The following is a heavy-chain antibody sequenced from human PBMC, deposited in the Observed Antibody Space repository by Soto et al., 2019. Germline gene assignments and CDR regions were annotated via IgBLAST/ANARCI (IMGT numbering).Heavy chain of an antibody. CDR1: GASISSGSFY. Sequence: QLQLQESGPGLVKPSETLSLTCTVSGASISSGSFYWGWIRQPPGKGLEWIGSIFYNVNTYYNPSLTSRVTISVDTSSNHFSLTLSSVTAADAAVYYCAGLHTYQRDWKGYHSFDLDVWGHGTTVTVSS. D-gene: IGHD3-22*01. CDR2: IFYNVNT. CDR3: AGLHTYQRDWKGYHSFDLDV. J-gene: IGHJ6*02. V-gene: IGHV4-39*02.